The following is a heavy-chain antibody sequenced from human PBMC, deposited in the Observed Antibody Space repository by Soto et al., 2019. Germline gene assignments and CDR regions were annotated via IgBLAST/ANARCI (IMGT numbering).Heavy chain of an antibody. V-gene: IGHV3-23*01. D-gene: IGHD6-19*01. CDR2: ISRGADDT. CDR3: ARRGERWLPEDY. CDR1: GFTFHIYP. Sequence: EVQLLESGGGLVQPGGSLRLSCAASGFTFHIYPMTWVRQTPGKGLEGVSTISRGADDTQYADSVKGRFTLTRDDSKKTLYLQLNGLRAEDTAVYYCARRGERWLPEDYWGQGTLVTVSS. J-gene: IGHJ4*02.